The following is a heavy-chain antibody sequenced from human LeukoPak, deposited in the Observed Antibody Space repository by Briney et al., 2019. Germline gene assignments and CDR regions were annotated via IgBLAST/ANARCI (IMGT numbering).Heavy chain of an antibody. Sequence: GGSLRLSCAASGFTLSTYSMNWVRQAPGKGLEWVSYISSSSSTIYYADSVKGRFTISRDNAKNSLYLQMNSLRDEDTAVYYCAGKDYSGDDCDDYWGQGTLVTVSS. J-gene: IGHJ4*02. CDR1: GFTLSTYS. D-gene: IGHD5-12*01. CDR2: ISSSSSTI. V-gene: IGHV3-48*02. CDR3: AGKDYSGDDCDDY.